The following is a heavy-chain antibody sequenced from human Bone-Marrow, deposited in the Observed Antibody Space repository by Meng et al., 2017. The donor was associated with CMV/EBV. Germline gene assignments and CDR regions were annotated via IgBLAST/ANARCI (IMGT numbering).Heavy chain of an antibody. Sequence: ASVKVSCKASGYTFTGHYTHWVRQAPGQGLEWMGWINPNSGGTNYAQNFQGRVTMSSDTSISTAYMELSRLRSDDTAVYYCARAHYYYNMDVWGQGTTVTVSS. CDR1: GYTFTGHY. CDR3: ARAHYYYNMDV. J-gene: IGHJ6*02. V-gene: IGHV1-2*02. CDR2: INPNSGGT.